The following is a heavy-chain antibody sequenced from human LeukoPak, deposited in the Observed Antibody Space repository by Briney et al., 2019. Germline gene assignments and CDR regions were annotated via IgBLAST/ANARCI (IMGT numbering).Heavy chain of an antibody. J-gene: IGHJ4*02. CDR1: GGSFSGYY. V-gene: IGHV4-34*01. D-gene: IGHD3-22*01. CDR3: VRHAYNYDSSGYYYYFDY. Sequence: SETLSLTCAVYGGSFSGYYWSWIRQPPGKGLEWIGSIYYSGNTYDNPSLKSRVTISVDTSKNQFSLKLSSVTAADTALYYCVRHAYNYDSSGYYYYFDYWGQGTLVTVSS. CDR2: IYYSGNT.